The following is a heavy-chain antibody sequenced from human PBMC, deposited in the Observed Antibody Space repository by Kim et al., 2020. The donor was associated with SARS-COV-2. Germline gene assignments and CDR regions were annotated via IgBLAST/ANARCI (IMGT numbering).Heavy chain of an antibody. CDR1: GFTFDDYA. V-gene: IGHV3-9*01. CDR3: AKDSGTRITGTSPTGDFDY. CDR2: ISWNSGSI. D-gene: IGHD1-20*01. J-gene: IGHJ4*02. Sequence: GGSLRLSCAASGFTFDDYAMHWVRQAPGKGLEWVSGISWNSGSIGYADSVKGRFTISRDNAKNSLYLQMNSLRAEDTALYYCAKDSGTRITGTSPTGDFDYWGQGTLVTVSS.